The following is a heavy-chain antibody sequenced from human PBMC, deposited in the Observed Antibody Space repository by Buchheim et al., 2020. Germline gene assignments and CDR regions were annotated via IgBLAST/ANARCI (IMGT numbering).Heavy chain of an antibody. D-gene: IGHD3-10*01. CDR3: ARELGSTYYFDY. CDR1: GYTFTRFY. CDR2: INPGGEPI. J-gene: IGHJ4*02. Sequence: QVQLVQSGAEVKKPGASVRISCKASGYTFTRFYIHWFRQAPGQGLEWMGIINPGGEPITYALKFQGSVTMTRDTSTNTVYMELSSLRSEDTAMYYCARELGSTYYFDYWGQGTL. V-gene: IGHV1-46*03.